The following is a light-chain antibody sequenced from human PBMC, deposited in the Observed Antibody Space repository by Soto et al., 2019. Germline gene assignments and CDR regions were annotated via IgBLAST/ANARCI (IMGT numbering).Light chain of an antibody. CDR3: SSYTISSTLVV. CDR2: DVS. CDR1: SSDVGGYNS. J-gene: IGLJ2*01. Sequence: QSALTQPASVSGSPGQSITISCTGTSSDVGGYNSVSWYQQHPGRAPKLMIYDVSDRPSGVSNRFSGSKSGNTASLTISGLQAEDEADYYCSSYTISSTLVVFGGGT. V-gene: IGLV2-14*01.